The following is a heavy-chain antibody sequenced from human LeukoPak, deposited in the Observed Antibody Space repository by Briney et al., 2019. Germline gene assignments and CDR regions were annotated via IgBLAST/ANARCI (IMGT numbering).Heavy chain of an antibody. J-gene: IGHJ5*01. V-gene: IGHV4-59*01. CDR1: GGSISSYF. CDR2: IYYSGST. Sequence: SETLSLTCTVSGGSISSYFWTWIRQPPGKGLEWIGYIYYSGSTNYNPSLKSRVTISVDTPKNQFSLKLSSVTAADTAVYYCASFTSSLYGVDSWGQGTLVTVSS. CDR3: ASFTSSLYGVDS. D-gene: IGHD2-2*01.